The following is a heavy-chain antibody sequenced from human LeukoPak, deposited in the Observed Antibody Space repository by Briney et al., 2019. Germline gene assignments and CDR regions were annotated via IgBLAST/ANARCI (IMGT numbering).Heavy chain of an antibody. CDR2: IYSGGST. CDR3: ARETYYYDGSGYGSAFDI. Sequence: PAGSLRLSCAASGFTVSSNYMSWVRQAPGKGLEWVSVIYSGGSTYYADSVKGRFTISRDNSKNTLYLQMNSLRAEDTAVYYCARETYYYDGSGYGSAFDIWGQGTMVTVSS. D-gene: IGHD3-22*01. J-gene: IGHJ3*02. V-gene: IGHV3-53*01. CDR1: GFTVSSNY.